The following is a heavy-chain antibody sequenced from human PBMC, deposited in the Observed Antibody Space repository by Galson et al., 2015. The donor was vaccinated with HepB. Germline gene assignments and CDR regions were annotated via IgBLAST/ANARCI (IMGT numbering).Heavy chain of an antibody. Sequence: SVKVSCKASGYTFTRYAMHWVRQAPGQRLEWMGWINAGNGNTKYSQKFQGRVTITRDTSASTAYMELSSLRSEDTAVYYCAKGGTMVRGVIRVRFDAFDIWGQGTMVTVSS. D-gene: IGHD3-10*01. CDR1: GYTFTRYA. CDR2: INAGNGNT. CDR3: AKGGTMVRGVIRVRFDAFDI. V-gene: IGHV1-3*01. J-gene: IGHJ3*02.